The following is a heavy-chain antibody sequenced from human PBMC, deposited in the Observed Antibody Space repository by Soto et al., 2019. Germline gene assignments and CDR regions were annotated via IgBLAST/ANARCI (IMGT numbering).Heavy chain of an antibody. CDR2: IHSDGGT. J-gene: IGHJ5*02. D-gene: IGHD6-19*01. V-gene: IGHV3-53*02. CDR3: GSIAVAEGFDP. CDR1: GFNVSYNY. Sequence: EVQLVETGGGLIQPGGSLRLSCAASGFNVSYNYMSWVRQAPGKGLGWVSIIHSDGGTYYADSVKGRFTISRDNSRNTVYLQMNSLRAEDTAVYYCGSIAVAEGFDPWGQGTLVTVSS.